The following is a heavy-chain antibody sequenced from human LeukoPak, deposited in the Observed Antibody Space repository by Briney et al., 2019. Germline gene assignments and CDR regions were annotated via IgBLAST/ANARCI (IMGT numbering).Heavy chain of an antibody. CDR2: IYYSGST. CDR3: ARSPRYGSGSYRGSWQSVTRGNNYWFDP. Sequence: SETLSLTCTVSGGSISSYYWSWIRQPPGKGLEWIGYIYYSGSTNYNPSLKSRVTISVDTSKNQFSLKLSSVTAADTAVYYCARSPRYGSGSYRGSWQSVTRGNNYWFDPWGQGTLVTVSS. J-gene: IGHJ5*02. V-gene: IGHV4-59*12. D-gene: IGHD3-10*01. CDR1: GGSISSYY.